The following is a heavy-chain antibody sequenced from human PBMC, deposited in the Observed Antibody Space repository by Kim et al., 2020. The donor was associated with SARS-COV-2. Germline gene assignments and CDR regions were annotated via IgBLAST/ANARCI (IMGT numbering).Heavy chain of an antibody. V-gene: IGHV3-74*01. D-gene: IGHD5-18*01. CDR2: INSDGTTI. CDR3: GRSNGWVDY. J-gene: IGHJ4*02. Sequence: QAPGKGLVWVSHINSDGTTINYADSVKGRFTISRDNAKNTLYLQMNSLRAEDTAVYYCGRSNGWVDYWGQGTLVTVSS.